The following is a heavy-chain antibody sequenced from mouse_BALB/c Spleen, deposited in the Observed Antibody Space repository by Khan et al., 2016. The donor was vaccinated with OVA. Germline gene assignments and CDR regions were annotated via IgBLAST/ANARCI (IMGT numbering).Heavy chain of an antibody. CDR1: GFSLTSYG. V-gene: IGHV2-2*02. CDR3: ARNYDYDEGLAY. CDR2: IWSGGSK. J-gene: IGHJ3*01. D-gene: IGHD2-4*01. Sequence: VQLQESGPGLVQPSQSLSITCTVSGFSLTSYGVHWVRQSPGKGLEWLGVIWSGGSKDDNAAFISRLSIRKDNSKSQVFFKINSLQANDSAIYYCARNYDYDEGLAYWGQGTLVTVSA.